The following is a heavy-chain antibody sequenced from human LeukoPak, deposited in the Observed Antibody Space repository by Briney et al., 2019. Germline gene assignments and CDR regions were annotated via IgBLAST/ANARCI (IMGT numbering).Heavy chain of an antibody. CDR2: IYYSGST. D-gene: IGHD2-15*01. J-gene: IGHJ4*02. CDR1: GGSISSGDYY. CDR3: ARVDCSGGSCYYFDY. V-gene: IGHV4-30-4*01. Sequence: SETLSLTCTVSGGSISSGDYYWRWIRQPPGKGLEWIGYIYYSGSTYYNPSLKSRVTISVDTSKNQFSLKLSSVTAADTAVYYCARVDCSGGSCYYFDYWGQGTLVTVSS.